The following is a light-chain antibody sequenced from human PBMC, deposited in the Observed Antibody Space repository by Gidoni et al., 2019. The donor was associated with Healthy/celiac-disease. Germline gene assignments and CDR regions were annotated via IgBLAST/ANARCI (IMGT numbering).Light chain of an antibody. V-gene: IGKV1-39*01. CDR2: DAS. J-gene: IGKJ2*01. CDR3: QQSYSTLMYT. Sequence: DIQMTQSASSLSASVGDRVTITCRASQSISSYLNWYQQKPGKDPKLLIYDASSLQSGVPSRFSGSGSGTDFTLTISSLQPEDFATYYCQQSYSTLMYTFGQGTKLEIK. CDR1: QSISSY.